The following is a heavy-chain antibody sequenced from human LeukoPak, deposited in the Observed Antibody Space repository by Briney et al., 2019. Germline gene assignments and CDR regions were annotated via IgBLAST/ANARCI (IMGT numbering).Heavy chain of an antibody. Sequence: GRSLRLSCAASGFTFSSYGMHWVRQAPGKGLEWVAVISYDGSNKYYADSVKGRFTISRDNVQNTLYLQMNSLRAEDTALYYCATEGFYYWGPGTQVTVSS. J-gene: IGHJ4*02. CDR2: ISYDGSNK. V-gene: IGHV3-30*03. CDR1: GFTFSSYG. CDR3: ATEGFYY.